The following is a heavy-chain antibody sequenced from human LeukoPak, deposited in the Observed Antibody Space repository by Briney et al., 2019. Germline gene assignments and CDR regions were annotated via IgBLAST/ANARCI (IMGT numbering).Heavy chain of an antibody. J-gene: IGHJ3*02. D-gene: IGHD1-7*01. CDR1: GFTFSSYE. CDR3: ARKGTPGDAFDI. Sequence: GGSLRLSCAASGFTFSSYEMNWVRQAPGKGLEWISYISSSGSTIYYADSVKGRFTISRDNAKNSLYLQMNSLRAEDTAVYYCARKGTPGDAFDIWGQGTMVTVSS. CDR2: ISSSGSTI. V-gene: IGHV3-48*03.